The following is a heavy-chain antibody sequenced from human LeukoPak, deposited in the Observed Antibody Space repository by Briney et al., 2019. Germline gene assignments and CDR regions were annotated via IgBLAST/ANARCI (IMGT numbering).Heavy chain of an antibody. CDR2: ISGSGGST. D-gene: IGHD3-22*01. CDR1: GFTFSSYA. Sequence: GGSLRLSCAASGFTFSSYAMSWVRQAPGKGLEWVAAISGSGGSTYYAGSVKGRFTISRDNSKNTLYLQMNSLRAEDTAVYYCAKASMIVVVFFDYWGQGTLVTVSS. V-gene: IGHV3-23*01. CDR3: AKASMIVVVFFDY. J-gene: IGHJ4*02.